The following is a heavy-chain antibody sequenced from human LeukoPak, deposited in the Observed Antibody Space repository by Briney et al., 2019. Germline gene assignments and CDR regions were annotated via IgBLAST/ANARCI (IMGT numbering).Heavy chain of an antibody. J-gene: IGHJ4*02. V-gene: IGHV3-7*05. CDR3: ARDFSNKFYFDSSGFDY. CDR2: IKQDGGEK. CDR1: GFTFSTYW. Sequence: GGSLILSCAASGFTFSTYWMSWVRQAPGKGLEWVASIKQDGGEKYYVDSVKGRFTISRDNAENSLYLQMNSLRAEDTAVYYCARDFSNKFYFDSSGFDYWGQGTLVTVSS. D-gene: IGHD3-22*01.